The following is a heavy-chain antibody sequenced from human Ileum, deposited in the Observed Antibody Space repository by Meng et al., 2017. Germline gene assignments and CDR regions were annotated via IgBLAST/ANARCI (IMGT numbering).Heavy chain of an antibody. CDR2: IYYGGST. J-gene: IGHJ4*02. D-gene: IGHD4-17*01. CDR3: ARRAHYGDPPR. V-gene: IGHV4-39*01. Sequence: LRLQESGPGLVKPSATLSLPCSVSSGSFTNNNYYWVWIRRPPGKGLEWIGSIYYGGSTYYNPSLKSRVTISVDTSTNKFSLKLISVTAADTAVYYCARRAHYGDPPRWGQGTLVTVSS. CDR1: SGSFTNNNYY.